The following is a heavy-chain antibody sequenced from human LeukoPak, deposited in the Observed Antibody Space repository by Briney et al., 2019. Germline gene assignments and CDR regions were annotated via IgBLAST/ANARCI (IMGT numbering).Heavy chain of an antibody. CDR2: ISGSGGST. CDR3: AKAGSCSGGSCYEYFQH. D-gene: IGHD2-15*01. CDR1: GFTFSSYA. J-gene: IGHJ1*01. Sequence: PGGSLRLSCAASGFTFSSYAMSWVRQAPGKGLEWVSAISGSGGSTYYADSVKGRFTISRDNSKNTLYLQMNSLRAEDTAVYYCAKAGSCSGGSCYEYFQHWGQGTLVTVSS. V-gene: IGHV3-23*01.